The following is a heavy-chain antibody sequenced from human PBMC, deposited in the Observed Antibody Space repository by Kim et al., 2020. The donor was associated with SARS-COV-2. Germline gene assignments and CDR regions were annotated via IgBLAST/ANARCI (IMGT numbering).Heavy chain of an antibody. CDR2: IYLDGSKE. V-gene: IGHV3-7*01. Sequence: GGSLRLSCAASGFTFSSYWMSWVRQAPGKGLEWVANIYLDGSKEFYVDSVEGRFTISRDNAKASVYLQMNSLRAEDTAVYYCARDVSHGCFDHWGQGTLVTAS. J-gene: IGHJ4*02. D-gene: IGHD6-19*01. CDR3: ARDVSHGCFDH. CDR1: GFTFSSYW.